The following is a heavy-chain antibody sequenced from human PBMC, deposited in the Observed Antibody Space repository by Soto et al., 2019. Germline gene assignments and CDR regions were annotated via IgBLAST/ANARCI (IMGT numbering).Heavy chain of an antibody. Sequence: QVQLVESGGGVVQPGRSLRLSCAASGFTFTTYGMHWVRKAPGKGLEWVAVMWFDGKHQYYADSVKGRFTISRDNSKNTLYLQMNSLRADDTALYYCARWTYYDSSGYYYVFDYWGQGTLVTVSS. CDR2: MWFDGKHQ. J-gene: IGHJ4*02. CDR1: GFTFTTYG. V-gene: IGHV3-33*01. CDR3: ARWTYYDSSGYYYVFDY. D-gene: IGHD3-22*01.